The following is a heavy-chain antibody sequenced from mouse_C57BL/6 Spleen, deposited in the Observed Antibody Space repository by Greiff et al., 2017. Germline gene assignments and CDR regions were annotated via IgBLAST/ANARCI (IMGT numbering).Heavy chain of an antibody. CDR2: ISSGSSTI. Sequence: EVKLMESGGGLVKPGGSLKLSCAASGFTFSDYGMHWVRQAPEKGLEWVAYISSGSSTIYYADTVKGRFTISRDNAKNTLFLQITSLRSEDTAMYYCARGPYDGGYYAMDYWGQGTSVTVSS. CDR3: ARGPYDGGYYAMDY. J-gene: IGHJ4*01. V-gene: IGHV5-17*01. D-gene: IGHD2-3*01. CDR1: GFTFSDYG.